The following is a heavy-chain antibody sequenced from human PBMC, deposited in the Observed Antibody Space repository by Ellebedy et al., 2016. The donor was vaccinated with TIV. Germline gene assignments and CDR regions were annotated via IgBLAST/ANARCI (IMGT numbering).Heavy chain of an antibody. CDR3: ASTGREQVDY. CDR1: GFTVSSNY. V-gene: IGHV3-53*01. Sequence: GESLKISRAASGFTVSSNYMSWVRQAPGKGLEWVSVIYSGGSTYYADSVKGRFTISRDNSKNTLYLQMNSLRAEDTAVYYCASTGREQVDYWGQGTLVTVSS. J-gene: IGHJ4*02. CDR2: IYSGGST. D-gene: IGHD3-10*01.